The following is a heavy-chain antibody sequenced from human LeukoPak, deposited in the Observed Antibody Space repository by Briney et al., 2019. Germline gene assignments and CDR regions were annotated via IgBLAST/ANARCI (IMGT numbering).Heavy chain of an antibody. CDR3: AKGEDYYDSSGYYSDFDY. Sequence: PGGSLRLSCAASGFTFSSYSMNWVRQAPGKGLEWVAFIRYDGSNKYYADSVKGRFTISRDNSKNTLYLQMNSLRAEDTAVYYCAKGEDYYDSSGYYSDFDYWGQGTLVTVSS. D-gene: IGHD3-22*01. V-gene: IGHV3-30*02. CDR1: GFTFSSYS. J-gene: IGHJ4*02. CDR2: IRYDGSNK.